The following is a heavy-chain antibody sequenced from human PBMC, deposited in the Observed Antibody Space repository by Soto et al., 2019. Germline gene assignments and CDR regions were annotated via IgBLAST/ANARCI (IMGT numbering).Heavy chain of an antibody. D-gene: IGHD1-26*01. CDR3: AAGGATNQGDAFDI. V-gene: IGHV1-8*01. CDR1: GYTFTSYD. Sequence: ASVKVSCKASGYTFTSYDINWVRQATGQGLEWMGWMNPNSGNTGYAQKFQGRVTMTRNTSISTAYMELSSLRSEDTAVYYCAAGGATNQGDAFDIWGQGTMVTVSS. CDR2: MNPNSGNT. J-gene: IGHJ3*02.